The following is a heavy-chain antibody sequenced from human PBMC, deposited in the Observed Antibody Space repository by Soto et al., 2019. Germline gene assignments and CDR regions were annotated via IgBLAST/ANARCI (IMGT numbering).Heavy chain of an antibody. CDR3: AKTYYYGSGTQIVYDY. D-gene: IGHD3-10*01. CDR1: GFTFSSYA. V-gene: IGHV3-23*01. Sequence: PGGSLRLSCAASGFTFSSYAMSWVRQAPGKGLEWVSTIIDSGGSTYYADSVKGRFTISRDNSKNTLFLQMNSLRAEDTAVYYCAKTYYYGSGTQIVYDYWGQGTLVTVSS. CDR2: IIDSGGST. J-gene: IGHJ4*02.